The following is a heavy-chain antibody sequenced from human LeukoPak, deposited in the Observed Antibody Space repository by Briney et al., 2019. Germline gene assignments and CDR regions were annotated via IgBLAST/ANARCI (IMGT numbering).Heavy chain of an antibody. CDR2: ISAYNGNT. CDR1: GYTFTSYG. J-gene: IGHJ4*02. D-gene: IGHD5-24*01. CDR3: ARDFYTGGWMATTSGVEY. V-gene: IGHV1-18*01. Sequence: ASVKVSCKASGYTFTSYGISWVRQAPGQGLECMGWISAYNGNTNYAQKLQGRVTMTTDTSTSTAYMELRSLRSDDTAVYYCARDFYTGGWMATTSGVEYWGQGALVTVSS.